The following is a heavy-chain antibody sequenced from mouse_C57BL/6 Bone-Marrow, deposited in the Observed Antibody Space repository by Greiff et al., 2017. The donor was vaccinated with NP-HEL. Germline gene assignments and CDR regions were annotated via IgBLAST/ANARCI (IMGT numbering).Heavy chain of an antibody. V-gene: IGHV6-6*01. J-gene: IGHJ3*01. Sequence: DVMLVESGGGLVQPGGSMKLSCAASGFTFSDAWMDWVRQSPEKGLEWGSEIRNKANNHATYYAESVKGRFTISRDDSKSSVYLQMNSLRAEDTGIYYCTRGAWCAYWGQGTLVTVSA. CDR2: IRNKANNHAT. CDR3: TRGAWCAY. CDR1: GFTFSDAW.